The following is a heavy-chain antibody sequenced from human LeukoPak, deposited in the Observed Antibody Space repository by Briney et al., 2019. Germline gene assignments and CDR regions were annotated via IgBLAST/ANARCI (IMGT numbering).Heavy chain of an antibody. CDR2: IRSKAYGGTT. V-gene: IGHV3-49*04. CDR1: GFTFGDYA. CDR3: TRGPVYDFWSGYSNWFDP. J-gene: IGHJ5*02. D-gene: IGHD3-3*01. Sequence: TGGSLRLSCTASGFTFGDYAMSWVRQAPGKGLEWVGFIRSKAYGGTTEYAACVKGRFTISRDDSKSIAYLQMNSLKTEDTAVYYCTRGPVYDFWSGYSNWFDPWGQGTLVTVSS.